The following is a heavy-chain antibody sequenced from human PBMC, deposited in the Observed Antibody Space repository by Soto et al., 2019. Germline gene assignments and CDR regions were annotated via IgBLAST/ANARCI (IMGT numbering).Heavy chain of an antibody. CDR1: GFTFSTSG. D-gene: IGHD6-13*01. V-gene: IGHV3-30*18. Sequence: QVQLVESGGGVVQSGRSLRLSCAASGFTFSTSGMHWIRQAPGKGLEWVAMISHAGGATYYVDSVKGRFTISRDTDKNALHLQMASLRPEATATYYCSKDWGSSGWYNWFDPWGQGTLVTVSS. J-gene: IGHJ5*02. CDR3: SKDWGSSGWYNWFDP. CDR2: ISHAGGAT.